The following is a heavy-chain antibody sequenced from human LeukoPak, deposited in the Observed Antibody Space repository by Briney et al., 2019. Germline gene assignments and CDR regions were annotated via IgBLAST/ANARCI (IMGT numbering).Heavy chain of an antibody. CDR2: INPSGGST. Sequence: EASVKVSCKASGYTFTNYYIHWVRQAPGQGLECMGIINPSGGSTSYAQKFQGRVTMTRDMSTSTVYMELSSLRSEDTAVYCCARGGVGATTYVWFDPWGQGTLVTVSS. CDR3: ARGGVGATTYVWFDP. CDR1: GYTFTNYY. V-gene: IGHV1-46*01. J-gene: IGHJ5*02. D-gene: IGHD1-26*01.